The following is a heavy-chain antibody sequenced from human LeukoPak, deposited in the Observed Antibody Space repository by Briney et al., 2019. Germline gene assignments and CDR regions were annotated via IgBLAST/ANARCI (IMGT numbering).Heavy chain of an antibody. Sequence: PSETLSLTCTVSGGSMSHYYWSWIRQPHGKGLEWIGYIYYLGSTNYKPSLKSRVTISIDTSKSQFSLRLNSVTAADTAVYYCARTGETFFDYWGQGTLVTVSS. D-gene: IGHD1-1*01. CDR1: GGSMSHYY. CDR3: ARTGETFFDY. J-gene: IGHJ4*02. V-gene: IGHV4-59*12. CDR2: IYYLGST.